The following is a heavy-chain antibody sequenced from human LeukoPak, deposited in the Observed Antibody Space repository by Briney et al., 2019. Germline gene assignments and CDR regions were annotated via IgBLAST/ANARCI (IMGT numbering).Heavy chain of an antibody. V-gene: IGHV3-48*03. CDR3: ARDVITATDTAF. Sequence: QAGDPLRLSCSASGFRFCSHEMHCAAPRRGGGRVWWAYISRSGTYTYYSDSVKGRFTISRDNTRHSVFLQMESLRAEDTALYYCARDVITATDTAFWGQGTLVTVSS. D-gene: IGHD6-25*01. CDR1: GFRFCSHE. CDR2: ISRSGTYT. J-gene: IGHJ4*02.